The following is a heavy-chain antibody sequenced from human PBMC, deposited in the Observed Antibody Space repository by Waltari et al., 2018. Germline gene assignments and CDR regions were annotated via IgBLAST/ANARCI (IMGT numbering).Heavy chain of an antibody. CDR3: ASIGYCSGGSCYSVGYFQH. CDR1: GYSISSGYY. V-gene: IGHV4-38-2*01. CDR2: IYHSGST. D-gene: IGHD2-15*01. Sequence: QVQLQESGPGLVKPSETLSLTSAVSGYSISSGYYWGWIRPPPGQGLEWIGSIYHSGSTYYNPSLKSRVTISGDTSKNQFSLKLSSVTAADTAVYYCASIGYCSGGSCYSVGYFQHWGQGTLVTVSS. J-gene: IGHJ1*01.